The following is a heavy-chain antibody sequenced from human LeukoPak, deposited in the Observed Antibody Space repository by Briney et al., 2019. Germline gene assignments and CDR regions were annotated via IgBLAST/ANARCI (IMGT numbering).Heavy chain of an antibody. CDR1: GFTVSSNY. V-gene: IGHV3-53*01. CDR2: IYSGGST. J-gene: IGHJ6*03. CDR3: ATHPGYCSSTSCPYYYYYYMDV. D-gene: IGHD2-2*01. Sequence: GGSLRLSCAASGFTVSSNYMSWVRQAPGKGLEWVSVIYSGGSTYYADSVKGRFTISRDNSKNTLYLQMNSLRAKDTAVYYCATHPGYCSSTSCPYYYYYYMDVWGKGTTVTVSS.